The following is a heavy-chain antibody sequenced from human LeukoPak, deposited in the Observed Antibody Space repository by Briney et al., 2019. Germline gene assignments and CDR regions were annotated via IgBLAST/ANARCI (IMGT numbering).Heavy chain of an antibody. Sequence: PVQPLDSPSVVSSSGSTIYYADSVKGRFTISRDNAKNSLYVQINSLRTEDTAVYYCARLSSSGWYEDYWGQGTLVTVSS. V-gene: IGHV3-48*03. J-gene: IGHJ4*02. D-gene: IGHD6-19*01. CDR3: ARLSSSGWYEDY. CDR2: VSSSGSTI.